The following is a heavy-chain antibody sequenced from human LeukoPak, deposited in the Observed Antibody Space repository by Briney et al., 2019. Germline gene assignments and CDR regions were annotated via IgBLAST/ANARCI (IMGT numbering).Heavy chain of an antibody. CDR2: INHSGST. Sequence: KPSETLSLTCTVSGGSISSYYWSWIRQPPGKGLEWIGEINHSGSTNYNPSLKSRVTISVDTSKNQFSLKLSSVTAADTAVYYCARQRKTTYYYGSGSYYQGGNSWFDPWGQGTLVTVSS. J-gene: IGHJ5*02. D-gene: IGHD3-10*01. CDR3: ARQRKTTYYYGSGSYYQGGNSWFDP. V-gene: IGHV4-34*01. CDR1: GGSISSYY.